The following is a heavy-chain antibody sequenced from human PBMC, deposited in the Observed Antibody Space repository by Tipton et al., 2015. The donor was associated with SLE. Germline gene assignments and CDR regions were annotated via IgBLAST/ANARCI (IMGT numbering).Heavy chain of an antibody. V-gene: IGHV3-7*05. CDR1: GFTFSSYA. CDR2: IKQDGSEK. Sequence: SLRLSCAASGFTFSSYAMSWVRQAPGKGLEWVANIKQDGSEKYYVDSVKGRFTISRDNAKNSLYLQMNSLRAEDTAVYYCARGGDTMVRGAAYGMDVWGQGTTVTVSS. J-gene: IGHJ6*02. CDR3: ARGGDTMVRGAAYGMDV. D-gene: IGHD3-10*01.